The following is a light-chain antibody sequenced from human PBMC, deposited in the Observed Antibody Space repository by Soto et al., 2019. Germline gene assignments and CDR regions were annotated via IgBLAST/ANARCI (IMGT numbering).Light chain of an antibody. Sequence: EIVLTQSPGTLSLSTGERANLSCRASQSVSSSYLAWYQQKPGQAPRLLIYGASSRATGIPDRFSGSGSGTDFTLTISRLEPEDFAVYYCQQYGSSPTWTFGQGTKVDIK. V-gene: IGKV3-20*01. CDR2: GAS. CDR3: QQYGSSPTWT. CDR1: QSVSSSY. J-gene: IGKJ1*01.